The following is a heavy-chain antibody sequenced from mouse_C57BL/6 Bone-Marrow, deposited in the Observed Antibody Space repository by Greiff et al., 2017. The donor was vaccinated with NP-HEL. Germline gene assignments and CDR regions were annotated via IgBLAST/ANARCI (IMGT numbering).Heavy chain of an antibody. V-gene: IGHV1-55*01. D-gene: IGHD1-1*01. Sequence: QVQLQQPGAELVKPGASVKMSCKASGYTFTSYWITWVKQRPGQGLVWIGDIYPGSGSTNYNEKFKSQATLTVDTSSSTAYMQLSSLTSEDSAVYYCVRDYSSSYPYWYFDVWGTGTTVTVSS. J-gene: IGHJ1*03. CDR1: GYTFTSYW. CDR3: VRDYSSSYPYWYFDV. CDR2: IYPGSGST.